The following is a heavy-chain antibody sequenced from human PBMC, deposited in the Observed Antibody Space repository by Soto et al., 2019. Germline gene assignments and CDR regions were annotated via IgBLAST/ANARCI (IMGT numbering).Heavy chain of an antibody. CDR1: GFTFSSNG. J-gene: IGHJ4*02. Sequence: EVQVLESGGGLVQPGGSLRLSCAASGFTFSSNGMNWVRQAPGKGLEWVSGIRSDGDTTDNADSVKGRFTVSRDTAKNTVYLQMNSLRVEDPVIYYCAKRKGVGATPVGANCCGQGALVTVSS. D-gene: IGHD1-26*01. CDR3: AKRKGVGATPVGANC. V-gene: IGHV3-23*01. CDR2: IRSDGDTT.